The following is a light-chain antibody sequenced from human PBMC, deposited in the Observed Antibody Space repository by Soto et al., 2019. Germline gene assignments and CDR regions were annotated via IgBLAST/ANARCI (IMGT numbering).Light chain of an antibody. CDR3: QQYGSSPLST. CDR2: GAS. CDR1: QSVSSSY. Sequence: EIVLTQSPGTLSLSPGERATLSCRASQSVSSSYLAWYQQKPGQAPRLLIYGASGRATGIPDRFSGSGSGTDFTLTISSLQPEDFAVYYCQQYGSSPLSTFGQGTKLEIK. J-gene: IGKJ2*01. V-gene: IGKV3-20*01.